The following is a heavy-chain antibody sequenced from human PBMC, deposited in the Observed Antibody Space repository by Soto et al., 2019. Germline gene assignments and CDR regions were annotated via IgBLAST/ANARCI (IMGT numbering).Heavy chain of an antibody. J-gene: IGHJ6*02. V-gene: IGHV1-8*01. D-gene: IGHD4-17*01. Sequence: ASVKVSCKASGYTFTSYDINWVRQATGQGLEWMGWMNPNSGNTGYAQKFQGRVTMTRNTSISTAYMELSSLRSEDTAVYYCARRVGDYVDYYYYGMDVWGQGTTVTVSS. CDR1: GYTFTSYD. CDR3: ARRVGDYVDYYYYGMDV. CDR2: MNPNSGNT.